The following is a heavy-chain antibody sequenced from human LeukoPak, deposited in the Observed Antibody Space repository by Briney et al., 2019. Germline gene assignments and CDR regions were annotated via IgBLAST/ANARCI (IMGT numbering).Heavy chain of an antibody. CDR3: ARDQAPTVVTPDY. J-gene: IGHJ4*02. CDR1: GYTFTNYA. Sequence: ASVKVSCKASGYTFTNYAMHCVRQAPGQRLEWMGWINAVTGDTKYSQEFQGRVTITRDTSASTTYMELSSLRSEDMAVYYCARDQAPTVVTPDYWGQGTLVTVSS. CDR2: INAVTGDT. V-gene: IGHV1-3*03. D-gene: IGHD4-23*01.